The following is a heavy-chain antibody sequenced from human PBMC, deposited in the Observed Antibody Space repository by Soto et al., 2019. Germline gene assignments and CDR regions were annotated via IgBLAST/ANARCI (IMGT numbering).Heavy chain of an antibody. CDR2: IYYSGST. CDR3: ARKKGYSYGPHYFDY. Sequence: QVQLQESGPGLVKPSQTLSLTCTVSGGSISSGGYYWSWIRQHPGKGLEWIGNIYYSGSTFCNPSLKSRVTISVDTSKNQFSLKLSSVTAADTAVYYCARKKGYSYGPHYFDYWGQGTLVTVSS. D-gene: IGHD5-18*01. CDR1: GGSISSGGYY. V-gene: IGHV4-31*03. J-gene: IGHJ4*02.